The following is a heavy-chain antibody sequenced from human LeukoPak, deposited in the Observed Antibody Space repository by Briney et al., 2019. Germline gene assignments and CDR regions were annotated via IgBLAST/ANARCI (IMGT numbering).Heavy chain of an antibody. V-gene: IGHV3-23*01. CDR1: EFTFSNYA. Sequence: PGGSLRLSCAASEFTFSNYAMSWVRQTPGKGLEWVSGISGDGDSRYYADSVNGRFTISRDNSKHTLYLQMNRLRAEDTALYFCAKVAGSSGWYGGNAFDTWGQGTMVTVSS. CDR2: ISGDGDSR. J-gene: IGHJ3*02. CDR3: AKVAGSSGWYGGNAFDT. D-gene: IGHD6-19*01.